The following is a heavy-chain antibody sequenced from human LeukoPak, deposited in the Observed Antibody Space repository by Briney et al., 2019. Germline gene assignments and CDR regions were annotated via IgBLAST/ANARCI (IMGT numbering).Heavy chain of an antibody. CDR3: ARRDYDYVWGTYRRYRPFDY. V-gene: IGHV4-39*01. J-gene: IGHJ4*02. CDR2: IDYSGST. Sequence: SETLSLTCTVSGASISSSSHYWGWIRQPPGKGLEWIGSIDYSGSTNYNPSLKSRVTISVDTSKNQFSLRLSSVTAADTAVYYCARRDYDYVWGTYRRYRPFDYWGQGTLVTVSS. CDR1: GASISSSSHY. D-gene: IGHD3-16*02.